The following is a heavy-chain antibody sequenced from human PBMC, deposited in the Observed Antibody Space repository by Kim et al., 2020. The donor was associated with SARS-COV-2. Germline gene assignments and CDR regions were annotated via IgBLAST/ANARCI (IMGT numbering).Heavy chain of an antibody. CDR1: GGSISSSSYY. V-gene: IGHV4-39*01. CDR2: IYYSGST. Sequence: SETLSLTCTVSGGSISSSSYYWGWIRQPPGKGLEWIGSIYYSGSTYYNPSLKSRVTISIDTSKNQFSLKLSSVTAADTAVYYCATSDLKHYYGMDVWGQGTTGTVSS. CDR3: ATSDLKHYYGMDV. J-gene: IGHJ6*02.